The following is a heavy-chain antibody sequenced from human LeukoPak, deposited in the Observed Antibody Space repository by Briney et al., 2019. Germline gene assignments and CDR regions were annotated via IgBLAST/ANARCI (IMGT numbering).Heavy chain of an antibody. V-gene: IGHV4-34*01. CDR3: ARVVLRYFDWLNHGYFDY. J-gene: IGHJ4*02. CDR2: INHSGST. CDR1: GGSFSGYY. D-gene: IGHD3-9*01. Sequence: SETLSLTCAVYGGSFSGYYRSWIRQPPGKGLEWIGEINHSGSTNYNPSLKSRVTISVDTSKNQFSLKLSSVTAADTAVYYCARVVLRYFDWLNHGYFDYWGQGTLVTVSS.